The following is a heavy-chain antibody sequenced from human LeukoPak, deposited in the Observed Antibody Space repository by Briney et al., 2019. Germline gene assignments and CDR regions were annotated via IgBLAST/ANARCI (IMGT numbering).Heavy chain of an antibody. CDR1: GGSISSSSSY. J-gene: IGHJ4*02. CDR3: ARHTSGSSLDC. CDR2: IHYSGST. V-gene: IGHV4-39*01. D-gene: IGHD6-6*01. Sequence: SETLSLTCSVSGGSISSSSSYWGWIRRPPGKGLEWIATIHYSGSTNYNPSLKSRVTISVDTSKNQFSLKLSSVTAADTAVYYCARHTSGSSLDCWGQGTLVTVSS.